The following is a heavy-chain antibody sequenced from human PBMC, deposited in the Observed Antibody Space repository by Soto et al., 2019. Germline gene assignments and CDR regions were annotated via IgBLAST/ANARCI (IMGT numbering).Heavy chain of an antibody. J-gene: IGHJ4*02. V-gene: IGHV2-5*02. CDR3: ARELGYCSGGSCYAAPFDY. CDR1: GFSLSTSGVG. CDR2: IYWDDDK. Sequence: QITLKESGPTLVKPTQTLTLTCTFSGFSLSTSGVGVGWIRQPPGKALEWLALIYWDDDKRYSPSLKSRLTTTKDTSKNQVVLTMTNMDPVDTATYYCARELGYCSGGSCYAAPFDYWGQGTLVTVSS. D-gene: IGHD2-15*01.